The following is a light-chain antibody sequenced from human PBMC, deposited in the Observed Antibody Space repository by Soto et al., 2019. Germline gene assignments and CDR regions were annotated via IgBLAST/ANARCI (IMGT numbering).Light chain of an antibody. CDR1: STDVGANNY. CDR3: YSYVDGTTGV. CDR2: DVT. Sequence: QSVLTQPASVSGSPGQSITISCTGTSTDVGANNYVSWYQQHPGRAPKVMIYDVTNRPSGVSNRFSGSKSGNTASLTISGLQAEDEDDYYFYSYVDGTTGVFGGGTKVTVL. J-gene: IGLJ2*01. V-gene: IGLV2-14*01.